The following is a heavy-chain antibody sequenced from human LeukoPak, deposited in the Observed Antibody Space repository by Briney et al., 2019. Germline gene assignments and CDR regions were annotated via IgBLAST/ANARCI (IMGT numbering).Heavy chain of an antibody. D-gene: IGHD4-11*01. CDR3: ARAYSNYAYYYYYYMDV. V-gene: IGHV4-4*07. CDR1: GGSISGYY. CDR2: IYSSGST. Sequence: SETLSLTCTVSGGSISGYYWSWIRQSAGKGLEWIGRIYSSGSTNYNPSLKSRATMSVDTSKNHFSLKLSSVTAADTAVYYCARAYSNYAYYYYYYMDVWGKGTTVTVSS. J-gene: IGHJ6*03.